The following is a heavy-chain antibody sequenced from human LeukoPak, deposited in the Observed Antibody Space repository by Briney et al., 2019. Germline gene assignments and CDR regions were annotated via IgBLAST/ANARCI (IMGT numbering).Heavy chain of an antibody. V-gene: IGHV3-30-3*01. CDR1: GFTFSNYA. J-gene: IGHJ6*02. Sequence: QPGGSLRLSCAASGFTFSNYAMHWVRQVPGKGLEWVAVISYDGSNKYYADSVKGRFTISRDNSKNTLYLQMNSLRAEDTAVYYCARDWGRYCSSTSCYTGYYYYYYGMDVWGQGTTVTVSS. CDR2: ISYDGSNK. D-gene: IGHD2-2*02. CDR3: ARDWGRYCSSTSCYTGYYYYYYGMDV.